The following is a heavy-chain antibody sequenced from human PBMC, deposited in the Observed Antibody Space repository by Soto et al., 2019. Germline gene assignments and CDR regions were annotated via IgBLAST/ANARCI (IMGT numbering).Heavy chain of an antibody. V-gene: IGHV3-64*02. CDR3: ASLNLDCSFCSCYSDYYCYYMDV. CDR1: GFTFRDYA. Sequence: GGSLRLSCAASGFTFRDYALHWVRQAPGKGLEYVSAIGRSGVNTYYADSVKDRFTVSRDNSKNTLYLQMNSLSAEDTAVYYCASLNLDCSFCSCYSDYYCYYMDVWGKGTSVTVS. CDR2: IGRSGVNT. D-gene: IGHD2-15*01. J-gene: IGHJ6*03.